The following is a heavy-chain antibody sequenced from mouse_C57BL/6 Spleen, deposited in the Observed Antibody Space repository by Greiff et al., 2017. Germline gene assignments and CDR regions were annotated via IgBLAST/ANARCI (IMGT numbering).Heavy chain of an antibody. Sequence: VQLKESGGGLVKPGGSLKLSCAASGFTFSDYGMHLVRQAPEKGLEWVAYISSGSSTIYYADTVKGRFTISRDNAKNTLFLQMTSLRSEDTAMYYCARPGYYGSSPDYWGQGTTLTVSS. D-gene: IGHD1-1*01. J-gene: IGHJ2*01. CDR3: ARPGYYGSSPDY. CDR1: GFTFSDYG. CDR2: ISSGSSTI. V-gene: IGHV5-17*01.